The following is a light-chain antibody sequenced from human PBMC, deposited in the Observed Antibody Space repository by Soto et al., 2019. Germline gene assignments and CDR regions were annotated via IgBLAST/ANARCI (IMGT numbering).Light chain of an antibody. CDR3: QQYNNWPRT. V-gene: IGKV3-15*01. Sequence: EIVMTQSPATLSVSPGERATLSCRASQSVNSNLAWYQQKPGQAPRLLIYGVSTRATGIAARFSGSGSGTKFTLTISSLQSEDFAVYYCQQYNNWPRTFGRETKVDIK. CDR2: GVS. CDR1: QSVNSN. J-gene: IGKJ1*01.